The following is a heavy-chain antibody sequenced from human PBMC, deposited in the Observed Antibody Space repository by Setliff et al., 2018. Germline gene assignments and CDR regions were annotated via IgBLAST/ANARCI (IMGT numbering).Heavy chain of an antibody. CDR2: IYYTGIT. CDR3: ARHVGIRGRGYNYYYYYMDV. J-gene: IGHJ6*03. V-gene: IGHV4-39*01. Sequence: PSETLSLTCTVSGDSISSGSYYWSWIRQPAGKGLEWIGLIYYTGITYYNPSLKSRVTISVDTSRNQFSLKLSSVTATDTAIYYCARHVGIRGRGYNYYYYYMDVWGKGTTVTVSS. D-gene: IGHD3-10*01. CDR1: GDSISSGSYY.